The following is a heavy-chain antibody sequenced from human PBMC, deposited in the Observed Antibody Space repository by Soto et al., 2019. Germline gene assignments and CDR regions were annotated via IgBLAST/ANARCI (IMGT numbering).Heavy chain of an antibody. J-gene: IGHJ4*02. CDR1: GFTFSSYA. CDR3: AKRNYGSEFDY. V-gene: IGHV3-23*01. Sequence: EVQLLESGGGLVQPGGSLRLSCAASGFTFSSYAMNWVRQAPGKGLEWVSVISGSGGSTYYADSVKGRFTISRDNSKNTLYLQMNSLRAEDMAVYYCAKRNYGSEFDYWGQGTLVTVSS. CDR2: ISGSGGST. D-gene: IGHD3-10*01.